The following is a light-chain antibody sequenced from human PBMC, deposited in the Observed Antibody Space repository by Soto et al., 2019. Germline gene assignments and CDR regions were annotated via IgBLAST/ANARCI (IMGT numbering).Light chain of an antibody. CDR2: GAS. Sequence: EIVMTQSPDTLSVSPGERATLSCRASQSVSSNLAWYQQKPGQAPRLLIYGASSRATVIPARFSGSGSGTEFTLTISSLQSEDFAVYYCQQYKDWPLTFGQGTKVEIK. V-gene: IGKV3-15*01. CDR3: QQYKDWPLT. CDR1: QSVSSN. J-gene: IGKJ1*01.